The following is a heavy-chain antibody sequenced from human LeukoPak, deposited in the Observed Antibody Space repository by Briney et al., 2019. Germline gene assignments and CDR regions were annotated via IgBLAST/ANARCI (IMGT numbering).Heavy chain of an antibody. V-gene: IGHV4-39*01. CDR1: GGSISSGDYY. Sequence: SETLSLTCTVSGGSISSGDYYWSWIRQPPGKGLEWIGSIYYSGSTYYNPSLKSRVTISVDTSKNQFSLKLSSVTAADTAVYYCARHVPAASYYYYGMDVWGQGTTVTVSS. J-gene: IGHJ6*02. CDR2: IYYSGST. D-gene: IGHD2-2*01. CDR3: ARHVPAASYYYYGMDV.